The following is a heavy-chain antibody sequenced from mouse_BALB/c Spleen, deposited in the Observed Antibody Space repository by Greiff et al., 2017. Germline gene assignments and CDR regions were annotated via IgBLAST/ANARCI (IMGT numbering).Heavy chain of an antibody. J-gene: IGHJ4*01. D-gene: IGHD4-1*01. CDR1: GFDFSRYW. CDR2: INPDSSTI. Sequence: EVMLVESGGGLVQPGGSLKLSCAASGFDFSRYWMSWVRQAPGKGLEWIGEINPDSSTINYTPSLKDKFIISRDNAKNTLYLQMSKVRSEDTALYYCARQGWDGFHYYAMDYWGQGTSVTVSS. CDR3: ARQGWDGFHYYAMDY. V-gene: IGHV4-1*02.